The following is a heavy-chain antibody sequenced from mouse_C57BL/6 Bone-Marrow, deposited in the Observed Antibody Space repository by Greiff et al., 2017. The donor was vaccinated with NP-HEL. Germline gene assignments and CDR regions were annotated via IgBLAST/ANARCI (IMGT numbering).Heavy chain of an antibody. D-gene: IGHD4-1*01. J-gene: IGHJ2*01. CDR1: GFTFSSYA. Sequence: EVQVVESGEGLVKPGGSLKLSCAASGFTFSSYAMSWVRQTPEKRLEWVAYISSGGDYIYYADTVKGRFTISRDNARNTLYLQMSSLKSEDTAMYYCTREGLGQGDFDYWGQGTTLTVSS. CDR2: ISSGGDYI. V-gene: IGHV5-9-1*02. CDR3: TREGLGQGDFDY.